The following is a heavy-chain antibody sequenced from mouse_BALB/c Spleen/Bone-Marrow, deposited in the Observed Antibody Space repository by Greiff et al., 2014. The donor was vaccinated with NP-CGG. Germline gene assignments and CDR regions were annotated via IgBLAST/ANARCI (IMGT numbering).Heavy chain of an antibody. D-gene: IGHD2-1*01. CDR2: INPYNGAT. CDR3: ARKGNYGWFAY. CDR1: GYSFTAYY. Sequence: EVQLQQSGPELVKPGASVKISCKASGYSFTAYYIHWVKQSHVKSLEWIGRINPYNGATSYNQNFKDKASLTVDKSSSTAYMELHSLTSEDSAVDYCARKGNYGWFAYWGQGTLVTVSA. V-gene: IGHV1-26*01. J-gene: IGHJ3*01.